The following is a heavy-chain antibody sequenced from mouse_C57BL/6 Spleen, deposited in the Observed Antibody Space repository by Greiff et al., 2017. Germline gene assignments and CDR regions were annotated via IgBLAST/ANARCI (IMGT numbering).Heavy chain of an antibody. CDR1: GYTFTDYE. J-gene: IGHJ4*01. V-gene: IGHV1-15*01. Sequence: VQLQQSGAELVRPGASVTLSCKASGYTFTDYEMHWVKQTPVHGLEWIGAIDPETGGTAYNQKFKGKAILTADKSSSTAYMELRSLTSEDSAVYYCTIAYYSNEDAMDDWGQGTSVTVSS. CDR3: TIAYYSNEDAMDD. D-gene: IGHD2-5*01. CDR2: IDPETGGT.